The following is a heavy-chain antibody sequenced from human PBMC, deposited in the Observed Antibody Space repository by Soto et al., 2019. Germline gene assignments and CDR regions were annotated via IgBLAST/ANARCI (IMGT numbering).Heavy chain of an antibody. D-gene: IGHD1-26*01. V-gene: IGHV3-23*01. CDR2: ISASGSST. J-gene: IGHJ5*01. Sequence: VVPLRLSYTASWVTCIDHAMSCIRQAPGKGLEWVSGISASGSSTYYAHSVQGRFTISRGNSKSTLYLQMHSLRAEDTAVYYCAKEDISGNYRAGVESWGHGTLVTVSS. CDR3: AKEDISGNYRAGVES. CDR1: WVTCIDHA.